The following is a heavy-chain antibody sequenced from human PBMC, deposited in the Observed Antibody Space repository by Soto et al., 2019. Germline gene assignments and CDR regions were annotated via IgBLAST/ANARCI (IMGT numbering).Heavy chain of an antibody. CDR2: IMKDGGEK. J-gene: IGHJ6*02. D-gene: IGHD3-22*01. V-gene: IGHV3-7*01. Sequence: GGSLRLSCSASGFTFSGYWMGWVRQAPGKGLEWVASIMKDGGEKKYVDSVRGRFTISRDNSKNTLYLQMNSLRAEDTAVYYCARDLNYYDSSGYYYYYGMEVWGQGTTVTVSS. CDR3: ARDLNYYDSSGYYYYYGMEV. CDR1: GFTFSGYW.